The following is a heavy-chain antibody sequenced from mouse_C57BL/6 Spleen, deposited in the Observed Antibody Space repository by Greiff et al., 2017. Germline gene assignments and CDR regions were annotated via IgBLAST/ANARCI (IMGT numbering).Heavy chain of an antibody. J-gene: IGHJ4*01. D-gene: IGHD1-1*01. CDR3: ARHEPYSYGSSPYAMDY. CDR1: GYTFTEYT. V-gene: IGHV1-62-2*01. Sequence: VQLQQSGAELVKPGASVKLSCKASGYTFTEYTIHWVKQRPGQGLEWIGWFYPGSGSIKYNEKFKDKATLTADKSSSPVYMELSRLTSEDSAVYFCARHEPYSYGSSPYAMDYWGQGTSVTVSS. CDR2: FYPGSGSI.